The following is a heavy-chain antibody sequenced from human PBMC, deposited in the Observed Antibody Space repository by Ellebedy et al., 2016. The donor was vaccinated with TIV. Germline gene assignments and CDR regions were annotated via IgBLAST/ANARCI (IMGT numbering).Heavy chain of an antibody. CDR3: ARDYVPDY. CDR1: GFTFSSYA. V-gene: IGHV3-23*01. Sequence: GGSLRLXXAASGFTFSSYAMSWVRQAPGKGPEWVSAISAAGDSTYYADSVKGRFTISRDDSKNSLFLQMSSLRAEDTALYYCARDYVPDYWGQGTLVTVSS. CDR2: ISAAGDST. J-gene: IGHJ4*02. D-gene: IGHD3-16*01.